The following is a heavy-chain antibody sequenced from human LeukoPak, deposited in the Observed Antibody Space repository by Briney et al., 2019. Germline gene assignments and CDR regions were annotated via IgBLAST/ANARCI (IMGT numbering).Heavy chain of an antibody. Sequence: GGSLGLSCAASGFTFSSYSMNWVRQAPGKGLEWVSSISSSSSYIYYADSVKGRFTISRDNAKNSLYLQMNSLRAEDTAVYYCARDRGSYTNDYWGQGTLVTVSS. J-gene: IGHJ4*02. V-gene: IGHV3-21*01. CDR2: ISSSSSYI. CDR1: GFTFSSYS. CDR3: ARDRGSYTNDY. D-gene: IGHD3-16*01.